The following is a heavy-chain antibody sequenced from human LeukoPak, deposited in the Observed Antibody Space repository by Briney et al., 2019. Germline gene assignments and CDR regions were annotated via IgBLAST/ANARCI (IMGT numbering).Heavy chain of an antibody. V-gene: IGHV1-2*02. CDR1: GYTFTGYY. D-gene: IGHD1-26*01. Sequence: GASVKVSCKASGYTFTGYYMHWVRQAPGQGLEWMGWINPNSGGTNYAQKFQGRVTMTRDTSISTAYMELSRLRSDDTAVYYCARVGTRLLHCPNFDYWGQGTLVTVSS. CDR2: INPNSGGT. CDR3: ARVGTRLLHCPNFDY. J-gene: IGHJ4*02.